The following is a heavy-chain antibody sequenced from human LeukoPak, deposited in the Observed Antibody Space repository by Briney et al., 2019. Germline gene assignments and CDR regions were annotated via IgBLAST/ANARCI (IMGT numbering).Heavy chain of an antibody. V-gene: IGHV3-30*03. D-gene: IGHD4-23*01. CDR2: ISCDGSNK. CDR3: ARRAGGYSHPYDY. CDR1: GFTFSYYV. J-gene: IGHJ4*02. Sequence: GGPLRLSCAASGFTFSYYVMHWGRQAPGKGLERVTLISCDGSNKYYVDSMKGRFTISRDNSKITLYLQMNSLRAEDTAVYYCARRAGGYSHPYDYRGQGILVTVTS.